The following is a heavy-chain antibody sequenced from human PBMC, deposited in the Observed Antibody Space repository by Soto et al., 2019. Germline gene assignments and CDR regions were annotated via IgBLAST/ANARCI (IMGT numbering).Heavy chain of an antibody. CDR2: IYYSGST. CDR1: GGSISSGGYY. J-gene: IGHJ4*02. CDR3: ATGSPSGYSFKYYFDY. Sequence: QVQLQESGPGLVKPSQTLSLTCTVSGGSISSGGYYWSWIRQHPGKGLEWIGYIYYSGSTYYNPSLKSRVTISVDTSKNQFSLKLSSVTAADTAVYYCATGSPSGYSFKYYFDYWGQGTLVTVSS. V-gene: IGHV4-31*03. D-gene: IGHD5-18*01.